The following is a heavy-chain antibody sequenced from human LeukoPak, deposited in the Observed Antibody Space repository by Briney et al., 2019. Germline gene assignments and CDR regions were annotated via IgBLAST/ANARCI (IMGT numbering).Heavy chain of an antibody. J-gene: IGHJ4*02. CDR1: GFTFSSYS. D-gene: IGHD4-17*01. V-gene: IGHV3-21*01. Sequence: TGKSLRLSCAASGFTFSSYSMNWVRQAPGKGLEWVSSISSSSSYIYYADSVKGRFTISRDNAKNSLYLQMNSLRAEDTAVYYCAREGGSTVTRIDYWGQGTLVTVSS. CDR3: AREGGSTVTRIDY. CDR2: ISSSSSYI.